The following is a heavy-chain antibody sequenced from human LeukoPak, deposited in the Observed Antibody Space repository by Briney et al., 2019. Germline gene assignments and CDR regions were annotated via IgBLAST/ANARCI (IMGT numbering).Heavy chain of an antibody. CDR1: GGSFSGYY. V-gene: IGHV4-34*01. CDR2: INHSGST. CDR3: ARGPQGIGY. Sequence: SETLSLTCAVYGGSFSGYYWSWIRQPPGKGLEWIGEINHSGSTNYNPSLKSRVAISVDTSKNQFSLKLSSVTAADTAVYYCARGPQGIGYWGQGTLVTVSS. J-gene: IGHJ4*02.